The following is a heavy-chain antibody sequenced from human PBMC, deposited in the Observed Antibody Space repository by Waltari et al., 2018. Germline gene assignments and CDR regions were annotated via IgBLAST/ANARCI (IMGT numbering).Heavy chain of an antibody. CDR1: GFTFSSYA. Sequence: EVQLLESGGGLVQPGGSLRLSCAASGFTFSSYAMSWVRQAPGKGLEWVSVIYSGGSSTYYAVSVKGRFTISRDNSKNTLYLQMNSLRAEDTAVYYCAKARYYYDSSGYYYEDYWGQGTLVTVSS. V-gene: IGHV3-23*03. CDR2: IYSGGSST. D-gene: IGHD3-22*01. J-gene: IGHJ4*02. CDR3: AKARYYYDSSGYYYEDY.